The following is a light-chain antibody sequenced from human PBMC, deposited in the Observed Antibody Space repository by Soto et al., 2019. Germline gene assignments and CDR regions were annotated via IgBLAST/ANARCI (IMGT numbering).Light chain of an antibody. J-gene: IGLJ2*01. V-gene: IGLV2-14*01. CDR1: SSDVGGYNY. CDR3: SSYTSSSTVV. Sequence: QSALTQPASVSGSPGQSITISCTGTSSDVGGYNYDSWYQQHPGKAPKLMIYDVSNRPAGVSNRFAGSKSGTTASLTISGLQADDEADYYCSSYTSSSTVVFGGGTQLTVL. CDR2: DVS.